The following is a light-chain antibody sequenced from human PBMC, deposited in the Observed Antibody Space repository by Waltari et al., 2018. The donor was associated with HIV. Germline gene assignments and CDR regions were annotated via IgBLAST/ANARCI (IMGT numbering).Light chain of an antibody. CDR3: HVWDRSSDHHV. J-gene: IGLJ1*01. Sequence: SYVLTQPPSVSVAPGQTARITCGGNNIGSKRVHWYQQKAGHAPVLVVYDGSDRPSGIPERFSGSKSGNTATLTISRVEAGDEADYYCHVWDRSSDHHVFGTGTKVTVL. V-gene: IGLV3-21*02. CDR2: DGS. CDR1: NIGSKR.